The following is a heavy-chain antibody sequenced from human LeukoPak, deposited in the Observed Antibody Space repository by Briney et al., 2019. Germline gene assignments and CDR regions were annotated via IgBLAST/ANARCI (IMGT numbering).Heavy chain of an antibody. J-gene: IGHJ4*02. D-gene: IGHD4-23*01. V-gene: IGHV3-23*01. Sequence: GGSLRLSCAASGFTFTTYSLTWVRQAPGKGLEWVSAISNSGGSTHYADSVKGWFTISRDNSKSTLYLQMSSLRAEDTAVYYCAKIGFPTTVLTPGTVWWGQGTLVTVSS. CDR3: AKIGFPTTVLTPGTVW. CDR2: ISNSGGST. CDR1: GFTFTTYS.